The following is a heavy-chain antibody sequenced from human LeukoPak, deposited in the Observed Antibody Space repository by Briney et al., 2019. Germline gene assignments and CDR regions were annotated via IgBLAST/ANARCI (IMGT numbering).Heavy chain of an antibody. D-gene: IGHD2-2*01. Sequence: PLGSLRLSCAAAGFTLSSYSIHWVRQAPGKGLGWVAVISYDGSNKYYADSVKGRFTISRDNSKNTRYLQMNRLRAEDTAVYYCAREWTDCSSPSCYSQWGRLYYGMAVWRQGTTATVSS. CDR3: AREWTDCSSPSCYSQWGRLYYGMAV. J-gene: IGHJ6*02. CDR2: ISYDGSNK. V-gene: IGHV3-30-3*01. CDR1: GFTLSSYS.